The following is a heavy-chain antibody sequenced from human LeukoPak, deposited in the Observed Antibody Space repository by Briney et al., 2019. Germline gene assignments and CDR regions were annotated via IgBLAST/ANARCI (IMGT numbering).Heavy chain of an antibody. CDR1: GGSFSGYY. J-gene: IGHJ4*02. CDR3: ARDSLGAGTVGATSGY. V-gene: IGHV4-34*01. CDR2: INHSGST. Sequence: SETLSLACAVYGGSFSGYYWSWIRQPPGKGLEWIGEINHSGSTNYNPSLKSRVTISVDTSKNQFSLKLSSVTAADTAVYYCARDSLGAGTVGATSGYWGQGTPVTVSS. D-gene: IGHD1-26*01.